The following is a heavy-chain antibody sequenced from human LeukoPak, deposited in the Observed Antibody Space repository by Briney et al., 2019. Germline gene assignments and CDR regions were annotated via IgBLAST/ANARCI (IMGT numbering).Heavy chain of an antibody. D-gene: IGHD5-24*01. CDR3: ARVEMATKPTYYFDY. CDR2: IYPGDSYT. Sequence: GESLKISCKGSGYSFTSYWIGWVRQMPGKGLEGMGIIYPGDSYTIYNPSFQGQVTISADKSISTAYLQRSSLKASDTAIYYCARVEMATKPTYYFDYWGQGTLVTVSS. V-gene: IGHV5-51*01. J-gene: IGHJ4*02. CDR1: GYSFTSYW.